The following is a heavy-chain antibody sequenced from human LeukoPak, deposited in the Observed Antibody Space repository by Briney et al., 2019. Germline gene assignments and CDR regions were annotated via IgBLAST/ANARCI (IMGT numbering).Heavy chain of an antibody. Sequence: ASVKVSCKASGYIFTSYDINWVRQATGQGLEWMGWISAYNGNTNYAQKLQGRVTMTTDTSTSTAYMELRSLRSDDTAVYYCARDQESSSWGGEINGGYYMDVWGKGTTVTISS. CDR1: GYIFTSYD. D-gene: IGHD6-13*01. CDR2: ISAYNGNT. CDR3: ARDQESSSWGGEINGGYYMDV. V-gene: IGHV1-18*01. J-gene: IGHJ6*03.